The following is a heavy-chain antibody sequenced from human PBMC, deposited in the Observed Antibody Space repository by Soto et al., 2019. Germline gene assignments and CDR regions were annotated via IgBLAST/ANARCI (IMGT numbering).Heavy chain of an antibody. V-gene: IGHV4-34*01. CDR3: ARGRRSSGWYWYFDI. D-gene: IGHD6-19*01. Sequence: SETLSLTCAVYGGSFSGYYWSWIRQPPGKGLEWIGEINHSGSTNYNPSLKSRVTISVDTSKNQFSLKLSSVTAADTAVYYCARGRRSSGWYWYFDIWGRGTLVTVSS. J-gene: IGHJ2*01. CDR2: INHSGST. CDR1: GGSFSGYY.